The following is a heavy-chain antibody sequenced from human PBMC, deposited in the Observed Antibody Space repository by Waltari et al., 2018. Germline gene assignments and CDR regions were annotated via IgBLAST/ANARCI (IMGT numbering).Heavy chain of an antibody. J-gene: IGHJ5*02. V-gene: IGHV4-38-2*01. CDR1: GYSISSGYY. Sequence: QLQLQESGPGLVKPSETLSLNCAVSGYSISSGYYWDWIRQPPGKGLEWMGTINHSGVTYNNPSLKRRVTISVDTSKNHFSLEMRSVTAADTAVYYCARVRRITIFGVVTLGPNWFDPWGQGTLVTVSS. D-gene: IGHD3-3*01. CDR2: INHSGVT. CDR3: ARVRRITIFGVVTLGPNWFDP.